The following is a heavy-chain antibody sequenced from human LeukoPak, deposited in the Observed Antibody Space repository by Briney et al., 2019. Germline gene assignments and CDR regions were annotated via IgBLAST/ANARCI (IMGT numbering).Heavy chain of an antibody. V-gene: IGHV3-48*03. CDR3: AREGGVNYYDLDYFDY. D-gene: IGHD3-22*01. Sequence: PGGSLRLSCVRSGFSFSTSETTSVRQPPGKGLEWVSYISSSGGTIYYADSVKGRFTISRDNAKNSLYLQMNSLRAEDTAVYYCAREGGVNYYDLDYFDYWGQGTLITVSS. CDR2: ISSSGGTI. CDR1: GFSFSTSE. J-gene: IGHJ4*02.